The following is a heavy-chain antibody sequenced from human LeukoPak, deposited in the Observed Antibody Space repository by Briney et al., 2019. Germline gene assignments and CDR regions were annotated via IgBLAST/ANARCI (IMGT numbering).Heavy chain of an antibody. J-gene: IGHJ3*02. V-gene: IGHV4-59*01. CDR1: GGSIRSYY. CDR3: ARGRFLDAFDI. CDR2: IYYSGST. D-gene: IGHD3-3*01. Sequence: PSETLSLTCTVSGGSIRSYYWSWIRQPPGKGLEWIGYIYYSGSTKYKPSLKSRVTISVDTSKNQFSLKLSSVTAADTAVYYCARGRFLDAFDICGQATMVTVSS.